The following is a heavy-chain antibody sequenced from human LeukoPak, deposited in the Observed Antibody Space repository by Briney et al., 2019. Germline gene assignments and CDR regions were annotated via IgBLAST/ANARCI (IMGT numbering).Heavy chain of an antibody. CDR3: ARAEEFDGYYFDY. CDR1: GFTFRDYA. CDR2: ISWDSSSV. V-gene: IGHV3-9*01. J-gene: IGHJ4*02. Sequence: GGSLRLSCAASGFTFRDYAMYWVRQAPGKGLEWVSGISWDSSSVAYADSVKGRFTISRDNAKNSLYLQMNSLRAEDTAVYYCARAEEFDGYYFDYWGQGTLVTVSS. D-gene: IGHD1-14*01.